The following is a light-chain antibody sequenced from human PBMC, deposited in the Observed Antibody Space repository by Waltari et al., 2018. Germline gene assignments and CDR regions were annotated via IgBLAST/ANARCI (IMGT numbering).Light chain of an antibody. J-gene: IGLJ3*02. CDR2: RNN. Sequence: QSVLTQPPSASGTPGQRVTISCSGSSSNIGSNYVYRYQQLPGTAPKLFIYRNNQWPSGVPGRFSGSRSGTSASLAISGLRSEDEADYYCAAWDDSLSGWVFGGGTKLTVL. CDR1: SSNIGSNY. V-gene: IGLV1-47*01. CDR3: AAWDDSLSGWV.